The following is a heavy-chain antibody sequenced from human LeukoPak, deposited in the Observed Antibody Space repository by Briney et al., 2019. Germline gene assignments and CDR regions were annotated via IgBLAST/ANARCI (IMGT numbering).Heavy chain of an antibody. J-gene: IGHJ6*02. V-gene: IGHV3-7*03. CDR2: VNRDGSET. CDR3: ARNNGMDV. Sequence: GGSLRLSCAAPGFSLSSHWMAWVRQVPGRGPEWVANVNRDGSETYYLDSVKGRFTISKDDAKNSLYLQMDSLRAEDTALYHCARNNGMDVWGQGTTVIVSS. CDR1: GFSLSSHW.